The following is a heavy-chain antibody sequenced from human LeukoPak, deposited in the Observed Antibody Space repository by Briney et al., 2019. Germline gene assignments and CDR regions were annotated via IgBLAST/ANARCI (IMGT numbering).Heavy chain of an antibody. J-gene: IGHJ6*02. D-gene: IGHD2-2*02. V-gene: IGHV3-9*01. Sequence: GGSLRLSCRVWSLTYDDYDMHGVRHATGKGLVWVSGISWYSGSIRYAGSVKGRFTISRDNAKNSLYLQMNSLRAEDTALYYCAKDGYCSSTSCYTYYYYYYGMDVWGQGTTVTVSS. CDR3: AKDGYCSSTSCYTYYYYYYGMDV. CDR2: ISWYSGSI. CDR1: SLTYDDYD.